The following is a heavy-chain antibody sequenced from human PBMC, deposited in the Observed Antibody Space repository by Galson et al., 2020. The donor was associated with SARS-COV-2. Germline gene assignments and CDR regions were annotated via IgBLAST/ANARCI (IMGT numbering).Heavy chain of an antibody. CDR3: ASSPGYTLGYSYGDFDY. D-gene: IGHD5-18*01. J-gene: IGHJ4*02. V-gene: IGHV4-31*03. Sequence: SETLSLTCTVSGGSISSGGYYWSWIRQHPGKGLEWIGYIYYSGSTYYNPSLKSRVTISVDTSKNQFSLKLSSVTAADTAVYYCASSPGYTLGYSYGDFDYWGQGTLVTVSS. CDR1: GGSISSGGYY. CDR2: IYYSGST.